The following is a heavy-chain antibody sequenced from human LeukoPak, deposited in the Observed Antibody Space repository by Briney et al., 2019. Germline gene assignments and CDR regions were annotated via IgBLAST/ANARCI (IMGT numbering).Heavy chain of an antibody. J-gene: IGHJ4*02. D-gene: IGHD6-13*01. Sequence: SETLSLTCAVYGGSFSGYYLSWIRQPPGKGLEWIGEINHSGSTNYNPSLKSRVTISVDTSKNQLSLKLSSVTAADTAVYYCARARIAAAGTGGLLGYWGQGTLVTVSS. CDR3: ARARIAAAGTGGLLGY. CDR1: GGSFSGYY. V-gene: IGHV4-34*01. CDR2: INHSGST.